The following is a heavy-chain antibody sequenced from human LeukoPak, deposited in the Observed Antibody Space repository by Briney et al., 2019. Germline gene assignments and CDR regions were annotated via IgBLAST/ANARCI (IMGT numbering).Heavy chain of an antibody. D-gene: IGHD6-19*01. V-gene: IGHV3-66*01. CDR2: IYSGGST. J-gene: IGHJ4*02. CDR1: GFTVSSNY. CDR3: ARMGYSSGYDY. Sequence: GGSLRLSCTASGFTVSSNYMSWVRQAPGKGLEWVSVIYSGGSTYYADSVKGRFTISRDNAKNTLYLQMNSLRAEDTAVYYCARMGYSSGYDYWGQGTLVTVSS.